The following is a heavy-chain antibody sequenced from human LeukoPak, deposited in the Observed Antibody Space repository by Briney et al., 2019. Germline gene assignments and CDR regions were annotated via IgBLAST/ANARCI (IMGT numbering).Heavy chain of an antibody. CDR3: ARVVVPAARRRPDWFDP. V-gene: IGHV4-30-4*08. CDR1: GGSISSGDYY. Sequence: SQTLSLTCTVSGGSISSGDYYWSWIRQPPGKGLEWIGYIHYSGSTYYNPSLKSRVTISVDTSKNQFSLKLSSVTAADTAVYYCARVVVPAARRRPDWFDPWGQGTLVTVSS. CDR2: IHYSGST. D-gene: IGHD2-2*01. J-gene: IGHJ5*02.